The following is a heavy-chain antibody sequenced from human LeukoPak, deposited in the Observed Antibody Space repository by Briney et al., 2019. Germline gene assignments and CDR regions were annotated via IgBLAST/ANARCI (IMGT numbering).Heavy chain of an antibody. CDR2: IDHSGTT. V-gene: IGHV4-34*01. Sequence: SETLSLTCAVYGGSFSGYYWSWIRQPPGKGLQWIGEIDHSGTTNCNPSLKSRVTMSVDTSKNQFSLMLTSVTAADTAVYYCGRTLPRRTTAAAAHLDSWGQGTLVTVSS. CDR1: GGSFSGYY. D-gene: IGHD6-13*01. J-gene: IGHJ4*02. CDR3: GRTLPRRTTAAAAHLDS.